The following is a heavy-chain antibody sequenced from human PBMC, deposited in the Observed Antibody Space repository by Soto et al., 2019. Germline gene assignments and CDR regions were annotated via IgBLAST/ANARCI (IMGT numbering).Heavy chain of an antibody. CDR1: GYTFSSYG. CDR2: MNPNSGNT. D-gene: IGHD4-17*01. Sequence: ASVKVSCKASGYTFSSYGISWVRQAPGQGLEWMGWMNPNSGNTGYAQKFQGRVTMTRNTSISTAYMELSSLRSEDTAVYYCARTLYGDNVDYWGQGTLVTVSS. J-gene: IGHJ4*02. CDR3: ARTLYGDNVDY. V-gene: IGHV1-8*02.